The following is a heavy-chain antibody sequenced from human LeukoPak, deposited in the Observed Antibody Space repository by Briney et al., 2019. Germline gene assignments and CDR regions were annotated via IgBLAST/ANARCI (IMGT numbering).Heavy chain of an antibody. CDR1: GFTFSDAW. D-gene: IGHD1-26*01. V-gene: IGHV3-23*01. Sequence: GGSLRLSCAASGFTFSDAWMNWVRQAPGKGLEWVSAISGSGGGTFYADSVKGRFTFSRDISKNTLYLQMNSLRAEDSAIYYCAKLSGSFVHLNYFDSWGQGTLVTVSS. CDR2: ISGSGGGT. J-gene: IGHJ4*02. CDR3: AKLSGSFVHLNYFDS.